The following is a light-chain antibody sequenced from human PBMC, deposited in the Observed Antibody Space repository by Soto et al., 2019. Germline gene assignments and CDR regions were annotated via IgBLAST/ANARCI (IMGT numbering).Light chain of an antibody. CDR2: WAS. V-gene: IGKV4-1*01. Sequence: DIVMTQSPDSLAVSLGERATINCESSQSVLYSSNNKSYLAWYQQKPGQPPRLLIYWASTRESGVPDRFSGSGSGTDFTLTITSLQAEDVAVYYCQQYYTVPVTFGEGTKVVIK. J-gene: IGKJ4*01. CDR1: QSVLYSSNNKSY. CDR3: QQYYTVPVT.